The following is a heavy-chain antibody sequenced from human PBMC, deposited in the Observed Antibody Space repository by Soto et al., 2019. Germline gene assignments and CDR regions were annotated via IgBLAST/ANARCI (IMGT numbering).Heavy chain of an antibody. CDR1: GYTFTSYD. CDR3: ARLNAGYYDFWSGYYGWFDP. CDR2: MNPNSGNT. D-gene: IGHD3-3*01. V-gene: IGHV1-8*01. Sequence: ASVKGSCKASGYTFTSYDSIWGRQATGQGLEWMGWMNPNSGNTGYAQKFQGRGTRTRNTSISTAYMELSSLRSEDTAVYYCARLNAGYYDFWSGYYGWFDPWGQGTLVTVSS. J-gene: IGHJ5*02.